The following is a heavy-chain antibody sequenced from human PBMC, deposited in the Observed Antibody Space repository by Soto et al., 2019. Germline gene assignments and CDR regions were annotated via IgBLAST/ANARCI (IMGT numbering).Heavy chain of an antibody. CDR3: AKSFCSGGSCYSFLYYYMDV. CDR2: ISGSGGST. V-gene: IGHV3-23*01. D-gene: IGHD2-15*01. CDR1: GFTFSSYA. Sequence: PGGSLRLSCAASGFTFSSYAMSWVRQAPGKGLEWVSAISGSGGSTYYADSVKGRFTISRDNSKNTLYLQMNSLRAEDTAVYYCAKSFCSGGSCYSFLYYYMDVWGKGTTVTVSS. J-gene: IGHJ6*03.